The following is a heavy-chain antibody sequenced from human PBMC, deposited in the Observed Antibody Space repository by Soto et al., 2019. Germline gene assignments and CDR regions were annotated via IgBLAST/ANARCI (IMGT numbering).Heavy chain of an antibody. CDR1: GGSISSFY. V-gene: IGHV4-4*07. CDR2: IYSSGST. CDR3: AQTHYFDYSYAMDV. J-gene: IGHJ6*02. Sequence: SETLSLTCTVSGGSISSFYWQWIRQPAGKELEWIGRIYSSGSTNYHTSLKSRVTMSTDTAKKHCPLRLSSLPAADSALYYCAQTHYFDYSYAMDVWGQRTTGT. D-gene: IGHD3-9*01.